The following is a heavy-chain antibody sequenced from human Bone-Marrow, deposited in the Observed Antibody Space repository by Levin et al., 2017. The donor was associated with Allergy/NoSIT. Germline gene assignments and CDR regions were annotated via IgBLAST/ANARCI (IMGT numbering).Heavy chain of an antibody. Sequence: PGESLKISCAASGFSFSSYWIHWVRQVPGKGLVWVSRINSDATGTSYAASVKGRFSISRDNAKNTVYLQMNSLRAEDTAVYYCARVGRYDTNNYYRWWGAFDVWGRGTRVTVSS. J-gene: IGHJ3*01. D-gene: IGHD3-22*01. CDR2: INSDATGT. CDR3: ARVGRYDTNNYYRWWGAFDV. V-gene: IGHV3-74*01. CDR1: GFSFSSYW.